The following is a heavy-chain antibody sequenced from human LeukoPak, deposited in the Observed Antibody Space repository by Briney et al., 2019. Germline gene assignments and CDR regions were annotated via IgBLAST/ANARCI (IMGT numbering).Heavy chain of an antibody. CDR1: GFTFSNFW. CDR3: ATDRGWRTSGYYLYYFEY. CDR2: IKQDGSEK. D-gene: IGHD3-3*01. Sequence: GGSLRLSCAASGFTFSNFWMSWVRQAPGKGLEWVANIKQDGSEKHYVDSVKGRFTISRDNAKNSLYLQMSSLRAEDTAVYYCATDRGWRTSGYYLYYFEYWGQGTLVTYSS. J-gene: IGHJ4*02. V-gene: IGHV3-7*01.